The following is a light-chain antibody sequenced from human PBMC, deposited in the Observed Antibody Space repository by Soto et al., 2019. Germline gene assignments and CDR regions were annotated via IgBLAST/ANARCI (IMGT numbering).Light chain of an antibody. Sequence: IQMTQSPSTLSASVGDTVTITCRASQTISVSLAWYQQKPGKAPNLLIYDASTLQGGVPSRFSGSGSGTEFTLTVTSLQPEDFATYYCQQYSNYSRTFGQGTKVDIK. CDR2: DAS. V-gene: IGKV1-5*01. CDR1: QTISVS. J-gene: IGKJ1*01. CDR3: QQYSNYSRT.